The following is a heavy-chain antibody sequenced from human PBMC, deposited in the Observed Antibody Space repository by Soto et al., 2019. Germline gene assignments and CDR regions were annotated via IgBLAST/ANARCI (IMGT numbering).Heavy chain of an antibody. CDR2: IFWNDDK. V-gene: IGHV2-5*01. J-gene: IGHJ4*02. CDR1: GFSLSTSGVG. Sequence: QITLKESGPTLVKPTQTLTLTCAFSGFSLSTSGVGVGWIRQPPGKALEWLAVIFWNDDKRYSPSVKSRLTSTKDTTRNQVVLTMTNMDPVDTGTYYCARRGEQASKPFDSWGQGSLVTVS. D-gene: IGHD2-21*01. CDR3: ARRGEQASKPFDS.